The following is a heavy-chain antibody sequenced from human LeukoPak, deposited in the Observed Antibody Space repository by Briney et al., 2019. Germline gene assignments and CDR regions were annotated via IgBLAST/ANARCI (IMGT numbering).Heavy chain of an antibody. D-gene: IGHD5-12*01. V-gene: IGHV3-74*01. CDR2: IKDGGTTT. CDR1: GFTFSSYW. CDR3: TTIRPGY. J-gene: IGHJ4*02. Sequence: QAGGSLRLSCAASGFTFSSYWIHWVRQVPGKGLVWVSRIKDGGTTTDYADSVKGRFTISRDDAKNTLYLQMNSLRAEDTAVYYCTTIRPGYWGQGTLVTVSP.